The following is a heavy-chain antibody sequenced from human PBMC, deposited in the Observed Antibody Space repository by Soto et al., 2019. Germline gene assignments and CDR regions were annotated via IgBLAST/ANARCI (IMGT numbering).Heavy chain of an antibody. V-gene: IGHV6-1*01. CDR3: ARGGDVVVVAATEDFYY. Sequence: SQTLSLTCAISGDSVSSNSAAWNWIRQSPSRGLEWLGRTYYRSKWYNDYAVSVKSRITINPDTSKNQFSLQLNSVTPEDTAVYYCARGGDVVVVAATEDFYYSGQGTLVTVSS. CDR1: GDSVSSNSAA. CDR2: TYYRSKWYN. D-gene: IGHD2-15*01. J-gene: IGHJ4*02.